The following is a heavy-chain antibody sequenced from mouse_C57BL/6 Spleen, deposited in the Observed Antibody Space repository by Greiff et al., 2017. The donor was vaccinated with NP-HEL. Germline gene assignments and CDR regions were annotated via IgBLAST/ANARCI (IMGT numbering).Heavy chain of an antibody. V-gene: IGHV2-3*01. CDR1: GFSLTSYG. J-gene: IGHJ2*01. Sequence: VMLVESGPGLVAPSQSLSITCTVSGFSLTSYGVSWVRQPPGKGLEWLGVIWGDGSTNYHSALISRLSISKDNSKSQGFLKLNSLQTDDTAPVYFAQGGFPDYWGQGTTLTVSS. CDR3: AQGGFPDY. CDR2: IWGDGST.